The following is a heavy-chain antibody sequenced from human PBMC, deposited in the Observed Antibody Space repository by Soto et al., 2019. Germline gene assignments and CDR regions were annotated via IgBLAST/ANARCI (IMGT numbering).Heavy chain of an antibody. CDR3: ARGGRDGYNREFAF. J-gene: IGHJ4*02. V-gene: IGHV1-69*12. D-gene: IGHD1-1*01. CDR1: GGTFSSYA. Sequence: QVQLVQSGAEVKTPGSSVKVSCKTSGGTFSSYAISWVRQAPGQGLEWMGGIIPIYGTAKYAQNSHGRLTITADESTNTAYMELSSLRSEDTAVYYCARGGRDGYNREFAFWGQGTLVTVSS. CDR2: IIPIYGTA.